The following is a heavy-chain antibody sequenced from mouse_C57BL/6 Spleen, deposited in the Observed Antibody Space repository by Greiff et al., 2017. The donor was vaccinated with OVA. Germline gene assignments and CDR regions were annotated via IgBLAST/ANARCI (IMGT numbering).Heavy chain of an antibody. CDR3: ARRGYYGSSYNFDD. J-gene: IGHJ2*01. CDR1: GYTFTDYN. CDR2: INPNNGGT. Sequence: VQLKESGPELVKPGASVKIPCKASGYTFTDYNMDWVKQSHGKSLEWIGDINPNNGGTIYNQKFKGKATLTVDKSSSTAYMELRSLTSEDTAVYYCARRGYYGSSYNFDDWGQGTTLTVSS. V-gene: IGHV1-18*01. D-gene: IGHD1-1*01.